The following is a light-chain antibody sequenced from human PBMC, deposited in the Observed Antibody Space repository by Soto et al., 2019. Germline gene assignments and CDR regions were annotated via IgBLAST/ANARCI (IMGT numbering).Light chain of an antibody. CDR1: NSNIGSNT. CDR2: SNN. J-gene: IGLJ2*01. V-gene: IGLV1-44*01. CDR3: AAWDDSLSGRVI. Sequence: QSVLTQPPSASGTPGQRVTISCSGSNSNIGSNTVNWYRQLPGTAPKLLIYSNNQGPSGVPDRFSGSRSGTSASLAISGLQSDDEADYYCAAWDDSLSGRVIFGGGTKLTVL.